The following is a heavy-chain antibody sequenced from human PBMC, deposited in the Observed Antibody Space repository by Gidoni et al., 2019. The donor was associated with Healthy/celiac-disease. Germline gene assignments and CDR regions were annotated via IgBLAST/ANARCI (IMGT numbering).Heavy chain of an antibody. V-gene: IGHV3-30-3*01. CDR1: GFPFSRYA. J-gene: IGHJ4*02. D-gene: IGHD2-21*02. CDR3: ARPMVVTAPRPPDY. Sequence: QVPLVESGGGVAPPGRSLRRSWAASGFPFSRYAMHWVRQAPGKGLEWVAVISYDGSNKYYADSVKGRFTISRDNSKNTLYLQMNSLRAEDTAVYYCARPMVVTAPRPPDYWGQGTLVTVSS. CDR2: ISYDGSNK.